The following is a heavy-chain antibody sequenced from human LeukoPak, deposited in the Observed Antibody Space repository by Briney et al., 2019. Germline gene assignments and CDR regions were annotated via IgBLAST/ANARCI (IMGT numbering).Heavy chain of an antibody. J-gene: IGHJ3*02. Sequence: ASVKVSCKASGYTFTGYYMHWVRQAPGQGLEWMGRINPNSGGTSYAQKFQGRVTMTRDTSISTAYMELSRLRSDDTAVYYCARDHYYDSSGYLGDDAFDIWGQGTMVTVSS. CDR3: ARDHYYDSSGYLGDDAFDI. V-gene: IGHV1-2*06. D-gene: IGHD3-22*01. CDR2: INPNSGGT. CDR1: GYTFTGYY.